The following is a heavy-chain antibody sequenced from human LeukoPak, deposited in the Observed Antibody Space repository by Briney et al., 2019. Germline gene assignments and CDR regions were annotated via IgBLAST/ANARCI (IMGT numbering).Heavy chain of an antibody. V-gene: IGHV3-30*03. D-gene: IGHD6-19*01. CDR2: ISHDGSNI. CDR3: ARTDSSVWFFDF. J-gene: IGHJ4*02. CDR1: GFTFYNYG. Sequence: GGSLRLSCAASGFTFYNYGMHWVRQAPGKGLEWVAVISHDGSNIHYGDSVKGRFTISRDNSKNTLYLQMNSLRAEDTAVYYCARTDSSVWFFDFWGQGALVPVSS.